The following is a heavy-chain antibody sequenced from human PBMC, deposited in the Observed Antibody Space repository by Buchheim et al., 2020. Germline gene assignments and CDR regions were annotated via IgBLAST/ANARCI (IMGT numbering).Heavy chain of an antibody. CDR3: ARGALFKYYDFWSGPFDY. CDR2: INHSGST. J-gene: IGHJ4*02. V-gene: IGHV4-39*07. Sequence: QLQLQESGPGLVKPSETLSLTCTVSGGSISSSTYYWGWIRQPPGKGLEWIGEINHSGSTNYNPSLKSRVTISVDTSKNQFSLKLSSVTAADTAVYYCARGALFKYYDFWSGPFDYWGQGTL. D-gene: IGHD3-3*01. CDR1: GGSISSSTYY.